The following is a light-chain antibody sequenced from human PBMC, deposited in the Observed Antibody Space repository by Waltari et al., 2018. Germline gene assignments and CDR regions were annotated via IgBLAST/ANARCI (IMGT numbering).Light chain of an antibody. Sequence: EIVLTQSPGTLSSSPGERATLSCRASQSVCSNYIAWYQQRPGQAPRLLIHGSSSRATGIPDRFSGSGSGTDFTLTISRLEPEDFAVYYCQQYGRSWNTFGQGTKLEIK. CDR1: QSVCSNY. CDR3: QQYGRSWNT. CDR2: GSS. J-gene: IGKJ2*01. V-gene: IGKV3-20*01.